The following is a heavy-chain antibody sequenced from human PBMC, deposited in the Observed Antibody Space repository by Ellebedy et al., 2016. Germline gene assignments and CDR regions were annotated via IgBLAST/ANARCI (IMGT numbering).Heavy chain of an antibody. D-gene: IGHD3-10*01. CDR2: ISGSGGST. Sequence: GGSLRLXXAASGFTFSSYWMHWVRQAPGKGLEWVSAISGSGGSTYYADSVKGRFTISRDNSKNTLYLQMNSLRAEDTAVYYCAKESPSGPWDYWGQGTLVTVSS. CDR1: GFTFSSYW. V-gene: IGHV3-23*01. J-gene: IGHJ4*02. CDR3: AKESPSGPWDY.